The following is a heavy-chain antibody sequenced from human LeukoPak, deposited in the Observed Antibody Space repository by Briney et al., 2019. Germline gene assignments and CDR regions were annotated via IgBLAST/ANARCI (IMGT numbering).Heavy chain of an antibody. V-gene: IGHV4-4*07. CDR3: ARAPAGYGGTCPFDS. Sequence: SETLSLTCTVSGGSMSSSFWSWIRQPAGKGLEWFGRIYSSGRTNYNPSLKSRVTLSLDTSKNQFSLKLTSVTAVDTAVYYCARAPAGYGGTCPFDSWGRGTLVTVSS. CDR1: GGSMSSSF. J-gene: IGHJ4*02. D-gene: IGHD2-15*01. CDR2: IYSSGRT.